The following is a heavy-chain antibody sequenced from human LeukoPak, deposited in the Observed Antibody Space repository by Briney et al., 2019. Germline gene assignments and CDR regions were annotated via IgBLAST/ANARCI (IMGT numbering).Heavy chain of an antibody. CDR1: GYTFTSYD. V-gene: IGHV1-8*01. D-gene: IGHD5-12*01. Sequence: GASVKVSCKASGYTFTSYDINRVRQATGPGLEWMGGMNPNIGNTGYAQKVQGRATMTSNTSISTAYIELSSLRSEDTAVHYCACLVATGGDFDYWGQGTLVTVSS. J-gene: IGHJ4*02. CDR3: ACLVATGGDFDY. CDR2: MNPNIGNT.